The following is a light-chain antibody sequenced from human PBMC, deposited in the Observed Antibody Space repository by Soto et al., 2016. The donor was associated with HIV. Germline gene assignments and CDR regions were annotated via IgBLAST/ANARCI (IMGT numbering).Light chain of an antibody. J-gene: IGKJ1*01. CDR2: KAS. Sequence: DIQMTQSPSTLSASVGDRVTITCRASQSINSWLAWYQQKAGKAPKLLIYKASSLESGVPSRFSGSGSGTEFTLTISSLQHDDLATYYCQQSSRTPRTFGQGTKVEIK. CDR1: QSINSW. CDR3: QQSSRTPRT. V-gene: IGKV1-5*03.